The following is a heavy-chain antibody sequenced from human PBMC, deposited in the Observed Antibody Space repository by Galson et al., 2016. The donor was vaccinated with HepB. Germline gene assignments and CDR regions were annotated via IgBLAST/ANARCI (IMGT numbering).Heavy chain of an antibody. CDR1: RFTFINSW. Sequence: SLRLSCAASRFTFINSWMSWVRQAPGKGLEWVANIKQDGSEKYYVDSVKGRFTIPRDNAKNSLFLQMNGLRAEDTAVYYCARALSSSGWTYWYFDLWGRGTLVTVSS. V-gene: IGHV3-7*03. J-gene: IGHJ2*01. CDR3: ARALSSSGWTYWYFDL. D-gene: IGHD6-19*01. CDR2: IKQDGSEK.